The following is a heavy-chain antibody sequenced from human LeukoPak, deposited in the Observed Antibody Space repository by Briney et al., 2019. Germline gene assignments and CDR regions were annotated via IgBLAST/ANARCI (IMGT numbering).Heavy chain of an antibody. CDR2: IRYDGSNK. J-gene: IGHJ6*02. D-gene: IGHD3-10*01. CDR1: GFTFSSYG. V-gene: IGHV3-30*02. CDR3: ASTMAWSYYYYGMDV. Sequence: GGSLRLSCAASGFTFSSYGMHWVRQAPGKGLEWVAFIRYDGSNKYYADSVKGRFTIFRDNSKNTLYLQMNSLRAEDTAVYYCASTMAWSYYYYGMDVWGQGTTVTVSS.